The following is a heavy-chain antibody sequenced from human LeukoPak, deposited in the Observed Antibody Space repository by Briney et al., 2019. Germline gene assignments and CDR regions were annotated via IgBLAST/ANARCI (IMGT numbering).Heavy chain of an antibody. Sequence: GGSLRLSCAASGFSFSHFAMHWVRQAPGKGLEWVAVISYDGSLKYYAESVKGRFTISRDNSENTLFLQMNSLRAEDTAVFYCARDDITMVRGVAHYYFDYWGQGTLVTVSS. CDR3: ARDDITMVRGVAHYYFDY. D-gene: IGHD3-10*01. J-gene: IGHJ4*02. CDR2: ISYDGSLK. CDR1: GFSFSHFA. V-gene: IGHV3-30*04.